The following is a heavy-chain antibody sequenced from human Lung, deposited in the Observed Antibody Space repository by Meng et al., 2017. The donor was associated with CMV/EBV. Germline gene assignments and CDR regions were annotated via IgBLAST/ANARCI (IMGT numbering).Heavy chain of an antibody. Sequence: LXCTVSGGSISSGGYYWSWIRQHPGKGLEWIGYIYYSGSTYYNPSLKSRVTISVDTSKNQFSLKLSSVTAADTAVYYCARGGEPYCGGDCSPGYFQHXGQGTLVTVSS. CDR2: IYYSGST. CDR1: GGSISSGGYY. V-gene: IGHV4-31*03. J-gene: IGHJ1*01. CDR3: ARGGEPYCGGDCSPGYFQH. D-gene: IGHD2-21*01.